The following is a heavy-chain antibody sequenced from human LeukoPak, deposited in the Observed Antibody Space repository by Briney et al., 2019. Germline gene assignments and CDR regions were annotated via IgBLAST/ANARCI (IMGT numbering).Heavy chain of an antibody. CDR3: ARAASGSSKYDY. CDR1: GGSISTYS. CDR2: IYTSGST. V-gene: IGHV4-4*07. Sequence: SETLSLTCSVSGGSISTYSWTWIRQPAGKGLEWIGRIYTSGSTNYNPSLKSRITMSVDTSKSQFSLNLSSVTAADTAVYYCARAASGSSKYDYWGLGILVTVSS. J-gene: IGHJ4*02. D-gene: IGHD6-13*01.